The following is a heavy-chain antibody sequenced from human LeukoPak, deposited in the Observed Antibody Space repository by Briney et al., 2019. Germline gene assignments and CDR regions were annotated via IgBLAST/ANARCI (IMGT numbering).Heavy chain of an antibody. CDR3: ARDLGYYDILTGSIDY. V-gene: IGHV1-18*01. J-gene: IGHJ4*02. D-gene: IGHD3-9*01. CDR1: GYTFTSYG. Sequence: ASVKVSCKASGYTFTSYGISWVRQAPGQGLEWMGWISAYNGNTNYAQKLQGRVTMTTDTSTSTAYMELRSLRSDDTAVYYCARDLGYYDILTGSIDYWGQGTLVTVSS. CDR2: ISAYNGNT.